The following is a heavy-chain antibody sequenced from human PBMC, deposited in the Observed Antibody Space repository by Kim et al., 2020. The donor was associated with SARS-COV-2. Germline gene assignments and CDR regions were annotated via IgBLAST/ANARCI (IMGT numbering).Heavy chain of an antibody. CDR2: INTNTGNP. V-gene: IGHV7-4-1*02. J-gene: IGHJ6*02. CDR1: GYTFTSYA. CDR3: ARDLSFYGSGVNYYYYGMDV. D-gene: IGHD3-10*01. Sequence: ASVKVSCKASGYTFTSYAMNWVRQAPGQGLEWMGWINTNTGNPTYAQGFTGRFVFSLDTSVSTAYLQISSLKAEDTAVYYCARDLSFYGSGVNYYYYGMDVWGQGTTVTGSS.